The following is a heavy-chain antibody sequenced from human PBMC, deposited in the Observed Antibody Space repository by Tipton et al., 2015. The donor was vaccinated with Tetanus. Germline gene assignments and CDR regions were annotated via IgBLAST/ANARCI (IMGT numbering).Heavy chain of an antibody. CDR3: ARVFPRGYTYGTTFDY. J-gene: IGHJ4*02. D-gene: IGHD5-18*01. V-gene: IGHV4-30-4*01. CDR2: IYYSGTT. Sequence: TLSLTCTVSGGSISSGDYYWSWIRQPPGKGLEWIGYIYYSGTTYYNPSLKSRVTISVDTSNNQFSLKVTSVTAADTAVYYCARVFPRGYTYGTTFDYWGQGTLVTVSS. CDR1: GGSISSGDYY.